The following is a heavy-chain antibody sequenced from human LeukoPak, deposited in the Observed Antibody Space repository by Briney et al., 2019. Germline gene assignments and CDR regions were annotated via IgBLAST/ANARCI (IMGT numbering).Heavy chain of an antibody. CDR1: GGSISSSSYY. CDR2: IYYSGST. CDR3: ARAQYQLLFWPYYFDY. Sequence: SETLSLTCTVSGGSISSSSYYWGWIRQPPGKGLEWIGSIYYSGSTYYNPSLKSRVTISVDTSKIQFSLKLSSVTAADTAVYYCARAQYQLLFWPYYFDYWGQGTLVTVSS. J-gene: IGHJ4*02. D-gene: IGHD2-2*01. V-gene: IGHV4-39*01.